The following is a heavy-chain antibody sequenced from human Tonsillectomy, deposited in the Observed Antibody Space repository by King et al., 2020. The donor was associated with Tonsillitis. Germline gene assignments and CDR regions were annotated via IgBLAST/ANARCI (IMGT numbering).Heavy chain of an antibody. CDR3: AGERSTQDNGNAFDT. Sequence: VQLVESGGGVVQPGRSLRLSCAASGFTFSNYGMHWVRQVPRKGLEGGAVIWYDGSTKYYSSSVKGRFTISRDNSKNTLYLQMNSLRAEDTAVYYCAGERSTQDNGNAFDTWGDGKMGTVSS. V-gene: IGHV3-33*08. J-gene: IGHJ3*02. CDR1: GFTFSNYG. D-gene: IGHD2-15*01. CDR2: IWYDGSTK.